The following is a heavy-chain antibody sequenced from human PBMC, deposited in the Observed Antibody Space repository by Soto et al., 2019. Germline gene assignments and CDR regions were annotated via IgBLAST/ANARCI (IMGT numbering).Heavy chain of an antibody. Sequence: ASVKVSCKASGYTFTGYYMHWVRQAPGQGLEWMGWINPNSGGTNYAQKFQGWVTMTRDTSISTAYMELSRLRSDDTAVYYCAREGYYGSGGYYYWGQGTLVTVSS. CDR3: AREGYYGSGGYYY. CDR2: INPNSGGT. V-gene: IGHV1-2*04. J-gene: IGHJ4*02. D-gene: IGHD3-10*01. CDR1: GYTFTGYY.